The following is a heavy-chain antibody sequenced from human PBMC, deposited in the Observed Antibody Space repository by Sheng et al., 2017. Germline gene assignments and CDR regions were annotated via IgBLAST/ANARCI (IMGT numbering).Heavy chain of an antibody. D-gene: IGHD6-13*01. J-gene: IGHJ4*02. CDR1: GGSFSGYY. CDR3: ARGRGSWYSLCY. CDR2: INHSGST. V-gene: IGHV4-34*01. Sequence: QVQLQQWGAGLLKPSETLSLTCAVYGGSFSGYYWSWIRQPPGKGLEWIGEINHSGSTNYNPSLKSRVTISVDTSKNQFSLKLSSVTAADTAVYYCARGRGSWYSLCYWGQGTLVTVSS.